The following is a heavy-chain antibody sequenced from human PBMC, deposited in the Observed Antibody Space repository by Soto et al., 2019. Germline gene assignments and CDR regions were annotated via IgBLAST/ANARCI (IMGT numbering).Heavy chain of an antibody. CDR2: IKQDGSEK. V-gene: IGHV3-7*02. CDR3: ASGGSSLNFDS. J-gene: IGHJ4*02. CDR1: GFTFSSYW. Sequence: GGSLRLSCAASGFTFSSYWMSWVRQAPGKGLEWVANIKQDGSEKYYVDSVKGRFTISRDNAKNTLYLQMNSLRAEDTAVYYCASGGSSLNFDSWGQGTLVTVSS. D-gene: IGHD6-6*01.